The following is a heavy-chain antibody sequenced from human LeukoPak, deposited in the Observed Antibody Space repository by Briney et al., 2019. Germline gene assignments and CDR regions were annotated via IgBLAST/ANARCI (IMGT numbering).Heavy chain of an antibody. D-gene: IGHD1-26*01. V-gene: IGHV4-39*01. J-gene: IGHJ4*02. Sequence: SETLSLTCTVSGGSISSSSYYWAWIRRPPGKGLEWIGSIYYSGSTYYNPSLKSRVTISVDTSKNQFSLKLSSVTAADTAVYYCARPTLGATRGLDYWGQGTLVTVSS. CDR3: ARPTLGATRGLDY. CDR1: GGSISSSSYY. CDR2: IYYSGST.